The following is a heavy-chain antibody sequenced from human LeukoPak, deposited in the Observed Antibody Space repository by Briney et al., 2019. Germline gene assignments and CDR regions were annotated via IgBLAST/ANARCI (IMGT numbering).Heavy chain of an antibody. D-gene: IGHD5-24*01. J-gene: IGHJ4*02. CDR3: AKEKGDGYNTYFDY. Sequence: VGSLRLSCAASGFTFSSYGMHWVRQAPGKGLEWVAFIRYDGSNKYYADSVKGRFTISRDNSKNTLYLQMNSLRAEDTAVYYCAKEKGDGYNTYFDYWGQGTLVTVSS. V-gene: IGHV3-30*02. CDR1: GFTFSSYG. CDR2: IRYDGSNK.